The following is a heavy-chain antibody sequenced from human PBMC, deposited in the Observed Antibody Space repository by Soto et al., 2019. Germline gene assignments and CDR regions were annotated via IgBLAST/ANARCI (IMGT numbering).Heavy chain of an antibody. Sequence: SETLSLTCAVSAGSISSRNWWSWVRQPPGKGLEWIGEIYHSGSTNYNPALKSRVTISVDRSKNQFPLKLSSVTAADTAVYYCAGAAGSGWYRQRIEYRGQGTLVTVSS. D-gene: IGHD6-19*01. CDR1: AGSISSRNW. J-gene: IGHJ4*02. CDR2: IYHSGST. V-gene: IGHV4-4*02. CDR3: AGAAGSGWYRQRIEY.